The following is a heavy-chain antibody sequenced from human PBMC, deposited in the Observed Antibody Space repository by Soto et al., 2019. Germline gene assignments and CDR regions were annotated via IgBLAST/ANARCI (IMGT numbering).Heavy chain of an antibody. V-gene: IGHV3-21*01. J-gene: IGHJ6*02. D-gene: IGHD2-15*01. CDR2: ISSSGYI. Sequence: GGSLRLSSAASGFNFNIYTINWVRRAPGKRLEWLSSISSSGYIFSTDSVRGRFTISRDNAKNSVYLQTNSLRAEDTAVYFCARDCSGGSCYPGMDVWGQGTTVTVSS. CDR3: ARDCSGGSCYPGMDV. CDR1: GFNFNIYT.